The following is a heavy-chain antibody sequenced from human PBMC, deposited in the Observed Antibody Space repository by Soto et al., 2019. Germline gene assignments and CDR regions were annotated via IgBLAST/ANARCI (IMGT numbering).Heavy chain of an antibody. CDR1: GFTFSSYS. CDR2: ISSSSSTI. J-gene: IGHJ5*02. Sequence: GGSLRLSCAASGFTFSSYSMNWVRQAPGKGLEWVSYISSSSSTIYYADSVKGRFTISRDNAKNSLYLQMNSLRAEDTAVYYCARVSDYIFSYGHNWFEPWGQGTLVTVSS. D-gene: IGHD3-3*02. V-gene: IGHV3-48*01. CDR3: ARVSDYIFSYGHNWFEP.